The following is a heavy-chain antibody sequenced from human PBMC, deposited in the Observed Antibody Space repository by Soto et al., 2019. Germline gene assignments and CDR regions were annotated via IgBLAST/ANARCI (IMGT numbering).Heavy chain of an antibody. J-gene: IGHJ5*01. CDR3: AGEGDARWLDS. CDR2: LKDRSQNYAT. Sequence: EVQLVESGGDLVQPGGSARLSCAASGFSVSGWYMDWVRQAPGKGLEWVARLKDRSQNYATEYAASLKGRFTVSRHPSQNSIFLQMSSLKIEDMAVYYCAGEGDARWLDSWGQGTLVTVS. CDR1: GFSVSGWY. D-gene: IGHD1-26*01. V-gene: IGHV3-72*01.